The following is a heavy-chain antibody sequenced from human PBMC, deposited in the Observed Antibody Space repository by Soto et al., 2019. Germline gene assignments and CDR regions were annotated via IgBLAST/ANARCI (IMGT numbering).Heavy chain of an antibody. V-gene: IGHV3-23*01. CDR2: ISGSGGST. CDR1: GFTFSSYA. CDR3: AKDGENYGVFGHLDY. Sequence: GGSLRLSCAASGFTFSSYAMSWVRQAPGKGLEWVSAISGSGGSTYYADSVKGRFTISRDNSKNTLYLQMNSLRAEDTAVYYCAKDGENYGVFGHLDYWGQGTLVTVSS. D-gene: IGHD3-3*01. J-gene: IGHJ4*02.